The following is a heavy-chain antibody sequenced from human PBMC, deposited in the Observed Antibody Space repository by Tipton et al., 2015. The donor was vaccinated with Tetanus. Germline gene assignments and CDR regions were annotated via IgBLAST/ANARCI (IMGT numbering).Heavy chain of an antibody. D-gene: IGHD3-22*01. CDR3: ATEYFDTSGSPFDI. CDR1: AYTFTSFS. CDR2: ISAYNGNT. Sequence: QSGAEVKKPGAPVKVSCKAFAYTFTSFSITWVRQAPGQGLEWVGWISAYNGNTNYAQKFEGRVTMTTDTSTTTAYMDLRSLRSDDTAVYYCATEYFDTSGSPFDIWGQGTMVIVSS. V-gene: IGHV1-18*01. J-gene: IGHJ3*02.